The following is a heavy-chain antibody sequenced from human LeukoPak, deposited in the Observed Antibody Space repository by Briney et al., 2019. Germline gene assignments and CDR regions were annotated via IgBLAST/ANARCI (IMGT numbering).Heavy chain of an antibody. Sequence: ASVKVSCKASGGTFSSYAISWVRQAPGQGLEWMGGIIPIFGTANYAQKFQGRVTITADKSTSTAYMELSSLRSEDTAVYYCARVLAAIVVVPAATNAFDIWGQGTMVTVSS. CDR1: GGTFSSYA. CDR2: IIPIFGTA. J-gene: IGHJ3*02. D-gene: IGHD2-2*01. CDR3: ARVLAAIVVVPAATNAFDI. V-gene: IGHV1-69*06.